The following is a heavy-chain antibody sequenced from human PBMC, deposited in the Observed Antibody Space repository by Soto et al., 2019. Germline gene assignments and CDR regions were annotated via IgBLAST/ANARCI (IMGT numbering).Heavy chain of an antibody. CDR2: ISWNSGSI. V-gene: IGHV3-9*01. CDR1: GFTIEDYA. Sequence: GGSLRLSCAASGFTIEDYAMHWVRKAPGKGLEWVSGISWNSGSIGYADSVKGRFTISRDHAKNSLYLQMNSLRAEDTALYYCEKGGVVAAPGWFDPWGQGTLVTVSS. CDR3: EKGGVVAAPGWFDP. D-gene: IGHD2-15*01. J-gene: IGHJ5*02.